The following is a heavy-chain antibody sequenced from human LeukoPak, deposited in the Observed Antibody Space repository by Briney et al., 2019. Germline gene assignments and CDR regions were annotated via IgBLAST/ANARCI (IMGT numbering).Heavy chain of an antibody. CDR2: MSGSGGST. Sequence: GGSLRLSCAASEFTFSSYAMNWVRQAPGKGLEWVSAMSGSGGSTYYADSVKGRFTISRDNSKNTLYLQMNSLRAEDTAVYYCAKDLRVTMVRGVMSSFDYWGQGTLVTVSS. CDR1: EFTFSSYA. J-gene: IGHJ4*02. CDR3: AKDLRVTMVRGVMSSFDY. D-gene: IGHD3-10*01. V-gene: IGHV3-23*01.